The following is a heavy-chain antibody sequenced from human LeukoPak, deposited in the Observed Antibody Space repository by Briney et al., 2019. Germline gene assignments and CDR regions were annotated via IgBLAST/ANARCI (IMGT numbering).Heavy chain of an antibody. CDR1: GFTFSSYG. Sequence: GGSLRLSCAASGFTFSSYGMHWVRQAPGKGLEWVAVISYDGSNKYYADSVKGRFTISRDNSKNTLYLQMNSLRAEDTAVYYCAKSPRVVTPNWFDPWGQGTLVTVSS. D-gene: IGHD2-21*02. CDR3: AKSPRVVTPNWFDP. CDR2: ISYDGSNK. J-gene: IGHJ5*02. V-gene: IGHV3-30*18.